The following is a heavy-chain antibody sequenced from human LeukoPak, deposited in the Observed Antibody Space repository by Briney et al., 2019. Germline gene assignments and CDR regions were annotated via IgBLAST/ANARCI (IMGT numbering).Heavy chain of an antibody. J-gene: IGHJ4*02. D-gene: IGHD1-26*01. Sequence: SETLSLTCTVSGGSISNSIYYWGWIRQPPGKGLEWIGSIYYSGSTYYNPSLKSRVTITVDTSKNQFSLKLSSVTAADTAVYYCARIVGASDYWGQGTLVTVSS. CDR3: ARIVGASDY. CDR2: IYYSGST. V-gene: IGHV4-39*01. CDR1: GGSISNSIYY.